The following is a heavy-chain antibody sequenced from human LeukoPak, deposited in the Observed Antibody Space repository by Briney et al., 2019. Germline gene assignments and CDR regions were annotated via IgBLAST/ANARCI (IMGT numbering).Heavy chain of an antibody. V-gene: IGHV5-51*01. Sequence: GESLKISYKASGXRFTSYCIGWVRQMPGKGLECMGIIHPGDSETRYSPSFQGQVTISADKSISPAYLQWSGLKASDTAMYYCARRLGATQPYFDFWGQGALVTVSS. J-gene: IGHJ4*02. D-gene: IGHD1-26*01. CDR3: ARRLGATQPYFDF. CDR1: GXRFTSYC. CDR2: IHPGDSET.